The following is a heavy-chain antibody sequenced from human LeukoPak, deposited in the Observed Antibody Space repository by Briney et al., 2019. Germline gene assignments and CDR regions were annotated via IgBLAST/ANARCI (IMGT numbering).Heavy chain of an antibody. CDR1: GYILTTYA. Sequence: ASVKVSCKPSGYILTTYAIHWVRQAPGRGLEWMGLINADDGNTRYSQRFQGRVTITRDTSASTAYMELSSLRFEDTAVYYCARGIVVKPSANWFDPWGQGTPVTVSS. J-gene: IGHJ5*02. V-gene: IGHV1-3*01. CDR2: INADDGNT. D-gene: IGHD2-2*01. CDR3: ARGIVVKPSANWFDP.